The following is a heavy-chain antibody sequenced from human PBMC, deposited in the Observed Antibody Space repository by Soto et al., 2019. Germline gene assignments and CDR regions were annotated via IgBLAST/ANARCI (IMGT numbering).Heavy chain of an antibody. CDR3: ARGADILTGSDAFDI. J-gene: IGHJ3*02. CDR1: GFTFSDYY. Sequence: QVQLVESGGGLVKPGGSLRLSCAASGFTFSDYYMSWIRQAPGKGLEWVSYIGSSSSYTNYADSVKGRFTISRDSAKNSLYLQMNSLRAEDTAVYYCARGADILTGSDAFDIWGQGTMVTVSS. V-gene: IGHV3-11*05. CDR2: IGSSSSYT. D-gene: IGHD3-9*01.